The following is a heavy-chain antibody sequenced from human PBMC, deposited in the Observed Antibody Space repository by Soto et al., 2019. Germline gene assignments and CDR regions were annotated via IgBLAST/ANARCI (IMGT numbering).Heavy chain of an antibody. V-gene: IGHV4-39*07. Sequence: SETLSLTCTVSGGSISSSSYYWGWIRQPPEKGLEWVGSIYYSGSTYYNPSLKSRVTISVDTSKNQFSLKLSSVTAADTAVYYCATYCSGGSCYLDYGGQETLVTVSS. CDR2: IYYSGST. CDR1: GGSISSSSYY. CDR3: ATYCSGGSCYLDY. J-gene: IGHJ4*02. D-gene: IGHD2-15*01.